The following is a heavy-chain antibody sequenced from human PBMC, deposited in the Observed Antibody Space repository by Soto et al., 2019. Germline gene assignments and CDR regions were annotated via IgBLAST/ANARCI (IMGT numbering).Heavy chain of an antibody. D-gene: IGHD2-2*01. CDR2: INHSGST. J-gene: IGHJ1*01. CDR3: ARGVYCSSTSCYSEYFQH. Sequence: SETLSLTCAVYGGSFSGYYWSWIRQPPGKGLEWIGEINHSGSTNYNPPLKSRVAISVDTSKNQFSLKLSSVTAADTAVYYCARGVYCSSTSCYSEYFQHWGQGTLVTVSS. CDR1: GGSFSGYY. V-gene: IGHV4-34*01.